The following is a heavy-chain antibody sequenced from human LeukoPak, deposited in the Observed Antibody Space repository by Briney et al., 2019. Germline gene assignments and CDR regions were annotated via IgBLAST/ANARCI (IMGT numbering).Heavy chain of an antibody. J-gene: IGHJ6*04. V-gene: IGHV3-11*04. CDR1: GFIFTEYY. Sequence: PGGSLRLSCAASGFIFTEYYMIWISQAPGKGLEGVSYISSSGSTIYYADSVKGRFTISRDNDKHSLYLQMNSLRAEDTALYYCAELGITMIGGVWGKGTTVTISS. D-gene: IGHD3-10*02. CDR2: ISSSGSTI. CDR3: AELGITMIGGV.